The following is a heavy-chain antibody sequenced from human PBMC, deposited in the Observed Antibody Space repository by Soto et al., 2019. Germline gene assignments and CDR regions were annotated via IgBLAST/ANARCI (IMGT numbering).Heavy chain of an antibody. J-gene: IGHJ4*02. CDR3: ARAISSGTAPPDY. V-gene: IGHV1-69*02. D-gene: IGHD6-19*01. CDR1: GGTFSSYT. CDR2: IIPILGIA. Sequence: QLVQSGAEVKKPGSSVKVSCKASGGTFSSYTISWVRQAPGQGLEWMGRIIPILGIANYAQKFQGRVPITADKSTSTAYMELSSLRSEDTAVYYCARAISSGTAPPDYWGQGTLVTVSS.